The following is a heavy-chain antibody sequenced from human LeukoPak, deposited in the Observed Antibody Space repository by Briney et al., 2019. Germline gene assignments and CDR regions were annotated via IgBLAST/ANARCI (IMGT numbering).Heavy chain of an antibody. CDR1: GFTFSSYS. CDR2: ISSSSSYI. D-gene: IGHD2-15*01. CDR3: AKDQEQLLYYFDY. J-gene: IGHJ4*02. V-gene: IGHV3-21*01. Sequence: KPGGSLRLSCAASGFTFSSYSMNWVRQAPGKGLEWVSSISSSSSYIYYADSVKGRFTISRDNAKNSLYLQMNSLRAEDTAVYYCAKDQEQLLYYFDYWGQGTLVTVSS.